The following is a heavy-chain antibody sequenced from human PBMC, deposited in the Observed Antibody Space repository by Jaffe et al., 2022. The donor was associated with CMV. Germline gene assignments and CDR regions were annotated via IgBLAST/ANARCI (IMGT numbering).Heavy chain of an antibody. CDR1: GFTFSDYY. D-gene: IGHD3-9*01. V-gene: IGHV3-11*01. CDR3: AREAPQPYYDILTGYYTDDAFDI. J-gene: IGHJ3*02. CDR2: ISSSGSTI. Sequence: QVQLVESGGGLVKPGGSLRLSCAASGFTFSDYYMSWIRQAPGKGLEWVSYISSSGSTIYYADSVKGRFTISRDNAKNSLYLQMNSLRAEDTAVYYCAREAPQPYYDILTGYYTDDAFDIWGQGTMVTVSS.